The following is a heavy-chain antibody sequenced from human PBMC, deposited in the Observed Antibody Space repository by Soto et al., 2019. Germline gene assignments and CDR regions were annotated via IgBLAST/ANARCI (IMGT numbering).Heavy chain of an antibody. Sequence: SETLSLTCTVSGGSISSYYWSWIRQPPGKGLEWIGYIYYSGSTNYNPSLKSRVTISVDTSKNQFSLKLSSVTAADTAGYYCARHLGYSSSWYLDAFDIWGQGTMVTVSS. CDR1: GGSISSYY. CDR3: ARHLGYSSSWYLDAFDI. CDR2: IYYSGST. D-gene: IGHD6-13*01. J-gene: IGHJ3*02. V-gene: IGHV4-59*08.